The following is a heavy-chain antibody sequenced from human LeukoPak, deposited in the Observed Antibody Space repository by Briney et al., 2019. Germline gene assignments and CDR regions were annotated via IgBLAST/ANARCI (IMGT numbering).Heavy chain of an antibody. J-gene: IGHJ5*02. CDR1: GGSFSHYY. D-gene: IGHD4-17*01. CDR2: TYYGGST. CDR3: ARGPSVTSIGGP. Sequence: PSETLSLTCAVYGGSFSHYYWSWIRQPPEKGLEWIGYTYYGGSTKFNPSLKSRVAISVDTSKKQFSLNLTSVTAADTAVYYCARGPSVTSIGGPWGQGTLVTVSA. V-gene: IGHV4-59*01.